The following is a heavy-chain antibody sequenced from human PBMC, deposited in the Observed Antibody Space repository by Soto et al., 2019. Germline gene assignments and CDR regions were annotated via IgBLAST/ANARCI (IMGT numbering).Heavy chain of an antibody. D-gene: IGHD4-4*01. V-gene: IGHV4-31*03. J-gene: IGHJ6*02. Sequence: SETLSLTCTVSGGSISSGGYYWSWIRQHPGKGLEWIGYIYYSGSTYYNPSLKSRVTISVDTSKNQFSLKLSSVTAADTAVYYCARAAVTHYYYYYGMDVWGQGTTVTVSS. CDR2: IYYSGST. CDR3: ARAAVTHYYYYYGMDV. CDR1: GGSISSGGYY.